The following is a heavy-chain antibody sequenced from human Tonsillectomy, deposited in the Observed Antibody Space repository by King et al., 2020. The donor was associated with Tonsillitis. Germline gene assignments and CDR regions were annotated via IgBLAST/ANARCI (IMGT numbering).Heavy chain of an antibody. J-gene: IGHJ4*02. V-gene: IGHV3-23*04. CDR3: AKDRAGRVPLYYFDY. Sequence: VQLVESGGGLVQPGGSLRLSCAASGFAFSNYAMSWVRQAPGKGLEWASAISGSGGSTYYADSVKGRFTISRDNSKNTLYLQMNSLRAEDTAVYYCAKDRAGRVPLYYFDYWGQGTLVTVSS. CDR2: ISGSGGST. CDR1: GFAFSNYA.